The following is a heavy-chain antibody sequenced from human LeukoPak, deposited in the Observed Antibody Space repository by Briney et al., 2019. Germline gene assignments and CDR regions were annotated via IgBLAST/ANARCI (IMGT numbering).Heavy chain of an antibody. V-gene: IGHV3-15*01. CDR2: IKSRTDGGTT. CDR3: ATEFYSNGYNF. Sequence: GGSLRLSCPGSGFTFSSAWMTWVRQIPGKGLEWVGHIKSRTDGGTTDYAAPVKGRCTISRDDSKNTVYLQMNSLKTEDSAVYFCATEFYSNGYNFWGQGTLVIVSS. D-gene: IGHD5-24*01. J-gene: IGHJ4*02. CDR1: GFTFSSAW.